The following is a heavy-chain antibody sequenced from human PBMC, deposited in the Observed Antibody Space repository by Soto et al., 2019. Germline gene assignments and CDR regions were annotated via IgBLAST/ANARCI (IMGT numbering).Heavy chain of an antibody. D-gene: IGHD2-21*02. CDR1: GYTFTGYY. Sequence: ASVKVSCKASGYTFTGYYMHWVRQAPGQGLEWMGWINPNSGGTNYAQKFQGWVTMTRDTSISTAYMELSRLRSDDTAVYYCARDRPLHPAYCGGDCYSENGMDVWGQGTMVTVSS. CDR2: INPNSGGT. V-gene: IGHV1-2*04. CDR3: ARDRPLHPAYCGGDCYSENGMDV. J-gene: IGHJ6*02.